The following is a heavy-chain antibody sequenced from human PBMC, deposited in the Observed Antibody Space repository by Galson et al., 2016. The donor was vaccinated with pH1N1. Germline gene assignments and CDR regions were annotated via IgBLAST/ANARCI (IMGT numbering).Heavy chain of an antibody. CDR1: GYSFTRYY. CDR3: ARAIGAADSL. CDR2: INPSGGST. J-gene: IGHJ4*02. V-gene: IGHV1-46*01. Sequence: SVKVSCKASGYSFTRYYMHWVRQAPGQGLEWMGIINPSGGSTVYAEKFQGRVTMTSDTSTSTAYMDLSSLRSEDTAVYYCARAIGAADSLWGQGTLVTVSS. D-gene: IGHD6-13*01.